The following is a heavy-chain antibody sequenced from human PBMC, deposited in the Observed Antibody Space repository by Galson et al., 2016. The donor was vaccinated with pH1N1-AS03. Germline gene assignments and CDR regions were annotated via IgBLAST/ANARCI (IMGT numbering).Heavy chain of an antibody. J-gene: IGHJ3*01. CDR1: GYAFTDYY. CDR3: VRGSPHSSSTNYAFEF. V-gene: IGHV1-2*02. D-gene: IGHD6-13*01. Sequence: SVKVSCKASGYAFTDYYMHLLRQAPGQGLEWMAWINTDSGGTDYAQKFQGRVTMTRDASISPTYMELSSLRSDDTAVYYCVRGSPHSSSTNYAFEFWGRGTMVTVSS. CDR2: INTDSGGT.